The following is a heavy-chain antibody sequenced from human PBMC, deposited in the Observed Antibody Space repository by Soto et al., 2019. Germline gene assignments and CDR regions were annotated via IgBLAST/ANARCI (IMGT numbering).Heavy chain of an antibody. Sequence: GGSLRLSCAASGFTFSSYWMSWVRQAPGKGLEWVANIKQDGSEKYYVDSVKGRFTISRDNAKNSLYLQMNSLRAEDTAVYYCARAQYYDFWSGYYTPIDYYYYGMDVWGQGTTVTVSS. D-gene: IGHD3-3*01. CDR3: ARAQYYDFWSGYYTPIDYYYYGMDV. CDR1: GFTFSSYW. CDR2: IKQDGSEK. J-gene: IGHJ6*02. V-gene: IGHV3-7*05.